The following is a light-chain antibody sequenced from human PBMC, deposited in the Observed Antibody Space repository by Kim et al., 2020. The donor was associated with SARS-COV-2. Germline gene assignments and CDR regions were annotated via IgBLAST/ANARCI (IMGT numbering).Light chain of an antibody. Sequence: DIQLTQSPSLSASIGDRVTITCRASQNINTYLHWYQHRPGKAPKLLIFLASLFQSGVPSRFIASGSGTDFTLTINGLQPEDFATYYCQQSYGTPSFGGGTKVDIK. V-gene: IGKV1-39*01. CDR3: QQSYGTPS. J-gene: IGKJ4*01. CDR1: QNINTY. CDR2: LAS.